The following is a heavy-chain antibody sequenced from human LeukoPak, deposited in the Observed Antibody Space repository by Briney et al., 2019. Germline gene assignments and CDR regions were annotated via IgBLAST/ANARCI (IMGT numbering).Heavy chain of an antibody. V-gene: IGHV4-30-4*01. CDR1: GGSISSGDYY. Sequence: SETLSLTCTVSGGSISSGDYYWSWIRQPPGKGLEWIGYIYYSGSTYYNPSLKSRVTISVDTSKNQFSLKLSSVTAADTAVYYCASTYGDYPGGGFDYWGQGTLVTVSS. CDR3: ASTYGDYPGGGFDY. J-gene: IGHJ4*02. CDR2: IYYSGST. D-gene: IGHD4-17*01.